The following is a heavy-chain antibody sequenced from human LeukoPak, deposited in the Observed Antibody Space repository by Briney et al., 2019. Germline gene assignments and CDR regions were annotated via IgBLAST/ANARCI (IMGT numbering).Heavy chain of an antibody. V-gene: IGHV4-34*01. CDR1: GGSFSGYY. CDR3: ARLSSSWYV. D-gene: IGHD6-13*01. CDR2: INHSGST. J-gene: IGHJ4*02. Sequence: SETLSLTCAVYGGSFSGYYWSWIRRPPGKGLEWIGEINHSGSTNYNPSLKSRVTISVDTSKNQFSLKLSSVTAADTAVYYCARLSSSWYVWGQGTLVTVSS.